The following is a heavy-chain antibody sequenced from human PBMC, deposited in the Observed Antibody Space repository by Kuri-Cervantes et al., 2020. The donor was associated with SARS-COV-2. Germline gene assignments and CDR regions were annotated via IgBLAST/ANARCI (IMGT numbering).Heavy chain of an antibody. V-gene: IGHV1-18*01. J-gene: IGHJ5*02. D-gene: IGHD3/OR15-3a*01. Sequence: ASVKVSCKAYGYTFTSYGISWVRQAPGQGLEWMGWISGDNNSADFSEKFQGRLTLTTDTSTDTAYMELSSLRSDDTAVYYCAREDGLWFDPWGQGTLVTVSS. CDR2: ISGDNNSA. CDR1: GYTFTSYG. CDR3: AREDGLWFDP.